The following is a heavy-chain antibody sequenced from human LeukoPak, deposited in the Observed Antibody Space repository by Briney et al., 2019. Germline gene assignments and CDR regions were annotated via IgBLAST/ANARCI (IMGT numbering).Heavy chain of an antibody. CDR3: ARMGDGSGSYYRGDLLDY. CDR2: ISSSSSTI. J-gene: IGHJ4*02. V-gene: IGHV3-48*04. Sequence: PGGSLRLSCVGSGFTFSSHGLHWVRQAPGKGLEWVSYISSSSSTIYYADSVKGRFTISRDNAKNSLYLQMNSLRAEDTAVYYCARMGDGSGSYYRGDLLDYWGQGTLVTVSS. D-gene: IGHD3-10*01. CDR1: GFTFSSHG.